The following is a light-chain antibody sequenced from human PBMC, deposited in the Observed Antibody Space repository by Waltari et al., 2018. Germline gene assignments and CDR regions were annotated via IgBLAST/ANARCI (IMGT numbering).Light chain of an antibody. CDR1: QSLLQSSGYNY. J-gene: IGKJ5*01. V-gene: IGKV2-28*01. Sequence: DIVLTQSPLSLPVTAGEPASISCRSSQSLLQSSGYNYLDCYLQKPGQSPQLLIYLGSTRASGVPDRFSGSGSGTDFTLKISRVEAEDVGIYYCMQALQDITFGQGTRLEIK. CDR2: LGS. CDR3: MQALQDIT.